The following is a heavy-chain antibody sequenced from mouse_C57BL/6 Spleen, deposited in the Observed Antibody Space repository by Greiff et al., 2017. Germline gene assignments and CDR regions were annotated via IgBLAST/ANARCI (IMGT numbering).Heavy chain of an antibody. D-gene: IGHD2-4*01. CDR1: GFNINDYY. CDR3: ASDPFYYDYEGWFAY. Sequence: VQLQQSGAELVKPGASVKLSCTASGFNINDYYMHWVKQRTEQGLEWIGRIDPEDGETKYAPKFQGKATITADPSSNTASLQLISRTSEDPAVYYYASDPFYYDYEGWFAYWGQGTLVTVSA. V-gene: IGHV14-2*01. J-gene: IGHJ3*01. CDR2: IDPEDGET.